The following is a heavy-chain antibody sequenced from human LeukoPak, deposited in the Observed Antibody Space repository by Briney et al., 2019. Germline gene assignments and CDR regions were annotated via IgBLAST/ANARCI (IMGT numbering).Heavy chain of an antibody. CDR3: ARGRTYYYDSSGYPFDY. Sequence: GGSLRLSCAASGFTFSTSSMNWVRQASGKGLEWVSSISSSSTYIYYADSVKGRFTISRDSAKNSLYLQMNSLRAEDTAVYYCARGRTYYYDSSGYPFDYWGQGTLVTVSS. J-gene: IGHJ4*02. CDR1: GFTFSTSS. CDR2: ISSSSTYI. V-gene: IGHV3-21*01. D-gene: IGHD3-22*01.